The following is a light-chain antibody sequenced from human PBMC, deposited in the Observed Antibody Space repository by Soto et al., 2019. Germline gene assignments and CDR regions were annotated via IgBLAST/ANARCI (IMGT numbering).Light chain of an antibody. CDR1: QSLLYSSNNKNY. Sequence: DIVMTQSPDSLAVSLGERATINCKSSQSLLYSSNNKNYLAWYQQKPGQPPKLLIYWASTRESGVPDRFSGSGSGTDFTLTISSXQAEDVXVXXXXXXXSTSXSFGQGTKLEIK. J-gene: IGKJ2*03. V-gene: IGKV4-1*01. CDR3: XXXXSTSXS. CDR2: WAS.